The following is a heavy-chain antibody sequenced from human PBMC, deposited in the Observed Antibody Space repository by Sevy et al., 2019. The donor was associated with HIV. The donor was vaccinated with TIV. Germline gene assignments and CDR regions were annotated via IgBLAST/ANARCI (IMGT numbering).Heavy chain of an antibody. CDR1: GYTFTTYY. J-gene: IGHJ4*02. CDR3: AKDQYGTGSYTYDY. Sequence: ASMKVSCKASGYTFTTYYMHWVRQAPGQGLEWMGMINPSGGSTSYAEKFQGRVTMTRDTSTSTVYMEMSSLRSEDTAVYYCAKDQYGTGSYTYDYWGQGTLVTVSS. V-gene: IGHV1-46*01. CDR2: INPSGGST. D-gene: IGHD3-10*01.